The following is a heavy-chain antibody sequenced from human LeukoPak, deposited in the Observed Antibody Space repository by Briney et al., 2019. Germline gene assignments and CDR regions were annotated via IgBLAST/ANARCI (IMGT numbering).Heavy chain of an antibody. CDR3: ARWNYYDSSGYLRVSDY. J-gene: IGHJ4*02. D-gene: IGHD3-22*01. CDR2: INHSGST. Sequence: PSETLSLTCAVYGGSFSGYYWSWIRQPPGKGLEWIGEINHSGSTNYNPSLKSRVTISVDTSKNQFSLKLSSVTAADTAVYYCARWNYYDSSGYLRVSDYWGQGTLVTVSS. CDR1: GGSFSGYY. V-gene: IGHV4-34*01.